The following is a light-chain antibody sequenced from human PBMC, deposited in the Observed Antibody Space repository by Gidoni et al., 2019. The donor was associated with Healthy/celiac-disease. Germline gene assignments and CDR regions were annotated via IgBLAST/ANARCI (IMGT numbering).Light chain of an antibody. CDR2: AAS. CDR3: QQSYSTLGCT. J-gene: IGKJ2*02. CDR1: QSISSS. V-gene: IGKV1-39*01. Sequence: DIHMTQSPSSLSASVGDRVTITCRTSQSISSSLNWYQQKPGKAPKLLIDAASNLQSGVPSRFSDSESGTDFTLTISSLQPEDFATDYCQQSYSTLGCTFGQGTKLEIK.